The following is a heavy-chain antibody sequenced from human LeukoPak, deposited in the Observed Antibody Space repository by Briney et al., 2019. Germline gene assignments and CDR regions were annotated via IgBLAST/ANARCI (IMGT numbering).Heavy chain of an antibody. V-gene: IGHV1-18*01. CDR1: GYTFTSYG. CDR2: ISAYNGNT. D-gene: IGHD3-3*01. J-gene: IGHJ4*02. CDR3: ARDRGTYYDFWSGYSFDY. Sequence: GASVRVSCKASGYTFTSYGISWVRQAPGQGLEWMGWISAYNGNTNYAQKLQGRVTMTTDTSTSTAYMELRSLRSDDTAVYYCARDRGTYYDFWSGYSFDYWGQGTLVTVSS.